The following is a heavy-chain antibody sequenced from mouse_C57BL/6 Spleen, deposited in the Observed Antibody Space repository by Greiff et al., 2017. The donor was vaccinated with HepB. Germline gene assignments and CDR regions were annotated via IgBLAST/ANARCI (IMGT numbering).Heavy chain of an antibody. CDR1: GFTFRDYY. J-gene: IGHJ4*01. CDR2: ISNGGGST. D-gene: IGHD2-4*01. CDR3: ARRRITTLYAMGY. Sequence: EVKVVESGGGLVQPGGSLKLSCAASGFTFRDYYLYGVRQTPEKRLVWVAYISNGGGSTYYPDTVKGRFTISSDNAKNTLYLQMSRLKSEDTAMYYYARRRITTLYAMGYWGQGTSVTDSS. V-gene: IGHV5-12*01.